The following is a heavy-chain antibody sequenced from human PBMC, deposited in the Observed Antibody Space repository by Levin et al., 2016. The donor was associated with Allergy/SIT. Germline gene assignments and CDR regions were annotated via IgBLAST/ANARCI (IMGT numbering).Heavy chain of an antibody. CDR3: AKLEVTDSL. V-gene: IGHV3-30*18. CDR1: GFTFNSYA. Sequence: GESLKISCAASGFTFNSYAMHWVRQAPGKGLECVADISYDGSSKYYADSVKGRFTISRDNSKNTLYLQMNSLRIDDTAVYYCAKLEVTDSLWGQGTLVTVSS. CDR2: ISYDGSSK. D-gene: IGHD5-18*01. J-gene: IGHJ4*02.